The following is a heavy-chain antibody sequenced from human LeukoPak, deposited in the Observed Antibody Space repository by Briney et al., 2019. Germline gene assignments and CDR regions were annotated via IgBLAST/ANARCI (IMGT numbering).Heavy chain of an antibody. D-gene: IGHD6-19*01. V-gene: IGHV3-30*04. Sequence: GGSLRLSCAASGFTFSSYAMHWVRQAPGKGLEWVAVISYDGSNKYYADSVKGRFTISRDNSKNTLYLQMNSLRAEDTAVYYCARVGDEQWLVRSFDYWGQGTLVTVSS. CDR2: ISYDGSNK. CDR3: ARVGDEQWLVRSFDY. CDR1: GFTFSSYA. J-gene: IGHJ4*02.